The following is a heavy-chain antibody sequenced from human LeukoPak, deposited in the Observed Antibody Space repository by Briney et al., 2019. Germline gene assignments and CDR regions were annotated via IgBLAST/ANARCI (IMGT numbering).Heavy chain of an antibody. CDR1: GFTFSSYA. CDR3: AKAAAGYYYYYGMDV. J-gene: IGHJ6*02. D-gene: IGHD6-13*01. Sequence: GGSLRLSCAASGFTFSSYAMSWVRQAPGKGLEWVSAISGSGGSTYYADSVKGRFIISRDNSKNTLYLQMNSLRAEDTAVYYCAKAAAGYYYYYGMDVWGQGTTVTVSS. CDR2: ISGSGGST. V-gene: IGHV3-23*01.